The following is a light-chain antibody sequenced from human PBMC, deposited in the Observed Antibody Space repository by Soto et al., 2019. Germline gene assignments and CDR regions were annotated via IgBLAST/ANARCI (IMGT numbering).Light chain of an antibody. CDR2: EVS. V-gene: IGLV2-14*01. Sequence: QSVLTQPASVSGSPGQSITISCTGTSSDVGGYNYVSWYQQHPGKAPKLMIYEVSNRPSGVSNRFSGSKSGNTASLTISGLQAEDEADYYCSSYAGRDSWRFGGGTKVTVL. CDR3: SSYAGRDSWR. CDR1: SSDVGGYNY. J-gene: IGLJ3*02.